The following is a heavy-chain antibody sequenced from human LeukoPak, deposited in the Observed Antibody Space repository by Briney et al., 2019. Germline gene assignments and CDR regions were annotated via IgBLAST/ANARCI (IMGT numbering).Heavy chain of an antibody. Sequence: NRGESLKISCKGSGYSFTSYWIGWVRQMPGKGLEWMGIIYPGDSDTRYSPSFQGQVTISADKSISAAYLQWSSLKASGTAMYYCARAPTTVTGFDYWGQGTLVTVSS. J-gene: IGHJ4*02. CDR3: ARAPTTVTGFDY. V-gene: IGHV5-51*01. D-gene: IGHD4-17*01. CDR2: IYPGDSDT. CDR1: GYSFTSYW.